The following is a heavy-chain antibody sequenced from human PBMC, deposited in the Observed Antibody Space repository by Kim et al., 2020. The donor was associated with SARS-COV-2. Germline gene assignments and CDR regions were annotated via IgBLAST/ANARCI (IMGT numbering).Heavy chain of an antibody. Sequence: SETLSLTCAVYGGSFSGYYWSWIRQPPGKGLEWIGEINHSGSTNYNPSLKSRVTISVDTSKNQFSLKLSSVTAADTAVYYCARAPRAGSRYNWFDPWGQGTLVTVSS. CDR2: INHSGST. V-gene: IGHV4-34*01. J-gene: IGHJ5*02. D-gene: IGHD3-10*01. CDR1: GGSFSGYY. CDR3: ARAPRAGSRYNWFDP.